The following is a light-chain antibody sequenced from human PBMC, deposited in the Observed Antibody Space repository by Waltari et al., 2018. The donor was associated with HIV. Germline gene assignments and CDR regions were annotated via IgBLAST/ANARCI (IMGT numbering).Light chain of an antibody. V-gene: IGLV1-40*01. Sequence: QSALTQPPSVSGAPGQRVTISCTGSSSNIGAGYDVHWYQQVPGTAPKLLIYGNSNRPSGVPDRFSGSKSGTSASLAVTGLQAEDEADYYCQSYDSSLSGGVFGGGTKLTVL. CDR1: SSNIGAGYD. J-gene: IGLJ3*02. CDR3: QSYDSSLSGGV. CDR2: GNS.